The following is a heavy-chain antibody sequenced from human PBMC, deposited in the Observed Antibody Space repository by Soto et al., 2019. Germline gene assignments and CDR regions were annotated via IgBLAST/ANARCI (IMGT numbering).Heavy chain of an antibody. CDR3: VRETKNAFDV. V-gene: IGHV3-23*01. CDR2: ISGNGGFT. J-gene: IGHJ3*01. CDR1: GFSFSYSA. Sequence: VQLLESGGGLVQPGGSLRLSCAASGFSFSYSAMSWVRQAPGKGLECVSGISGNGGFTYYADSVKGRFIISRVNSKDTVDLQMNSLRADDTAVYYCVRETKNAFDVWGQGTVVTVSS.